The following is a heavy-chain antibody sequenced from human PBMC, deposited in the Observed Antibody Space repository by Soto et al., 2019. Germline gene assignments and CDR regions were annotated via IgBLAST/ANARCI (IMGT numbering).Heavy chain of an antibody. CDR1: GYTFTSYY. V-gene: IGHV1-46*01. Sequence: ASVKVSCKASGYTFTSYYMYWFRQARGQGLEWKGIIDPRGGNTSYAQDFQGRVTMTGDTSTSTVYMELSSLRPEDTAVYYCARDRIAAAGSISNSQTLPILDGVDVWGQGTMVPVSS. D-gene: IGHD6-13*01. J-gene: IGHJ6*02. CDR3: ARDRIAAAGSISNSQTLPILDGVDV. CDR2: IDPRGGNT.